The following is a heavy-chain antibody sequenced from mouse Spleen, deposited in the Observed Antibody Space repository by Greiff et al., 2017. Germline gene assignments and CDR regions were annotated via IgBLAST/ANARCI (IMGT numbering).Heavy chain of an antibody. V-gene: IGHV14-4*01. Sequence: VQLQQSGAELVRPGASVKLSCTASGFNIKDDYMHWVKQRPEQGLEWIGWIDPENGDTEYASKFQGKATITADTSSNTAYLQLSSLTSEDTAVYYCTTSGREGYFDVWGAGTTVTVSS. CDR3: TTSGREGYFDV. CDR1: GFNIKDDY. CDR2: IDPENGDT. D-gene: IGHD3-1*01. J-gene: IGHJ1*01.